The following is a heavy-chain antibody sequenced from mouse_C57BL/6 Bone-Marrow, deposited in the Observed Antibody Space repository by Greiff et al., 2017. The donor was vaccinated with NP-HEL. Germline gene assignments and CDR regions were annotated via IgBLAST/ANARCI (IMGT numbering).Heavy chain of an antibody. CDR1: GYSFTGYY. CDR3: ARSLYY. D-gene: IGHD6-2*01. J-gene: IGHJ2*01. Sequence: QLQQSGPELVKPGASVKISRKASGYSFTGYYMNWVKQSPEKSLEWIGEINPSTGGTTYNQKFKAKATLTVDKSSSTAYMQLKSLTSEDSAVYYCARSLYYWGQGTTLTVSS. CDR2: INPSTGGT. V-gene: IGHV1-42*01.